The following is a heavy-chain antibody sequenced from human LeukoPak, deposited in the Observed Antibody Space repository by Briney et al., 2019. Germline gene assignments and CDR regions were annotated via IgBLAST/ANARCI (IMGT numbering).Heavy chain of an antibody. J-gene: IGHJ6*03. CDR3: ARHEANYYYYYMDV. D-gene: IGHD3-10*01. V-gene: IGHV4-39*01. CDR1: GGSVNSVTYY. Sequence: STTLPLTCAVSGGSVNSVTYYWAWVRQPPGKGLEWIGSIYQGESTYSNPSLESRVSMSVDTSKNQLSLRLTSVTAADTAVYYCARHEANYYYYYMDVWGEGTTVTVSS. CDR2: IYQGEST.